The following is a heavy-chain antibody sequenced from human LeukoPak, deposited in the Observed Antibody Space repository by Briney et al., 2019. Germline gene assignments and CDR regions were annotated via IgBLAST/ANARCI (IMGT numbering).Heavy chain of an antibody. CDR2: FDPEQGET. J-gene: IGHJ4*02. D-gene: IGHD3-22*01. CDR1: GYTLTELA. V-gene: IGHV1-24*01. Sequence: ASVKVSCKVSGYTLTELAMHWVRQAPGKGLEWMGGFDPEQGETIYAQKFQGRVTMTRDTSTSTVYMELSSLRSEDTAVYYCARVYYDSSGYYYVDYWGQGTLVTVSS. CDR3: ARVYYDSSGYYYVDY.